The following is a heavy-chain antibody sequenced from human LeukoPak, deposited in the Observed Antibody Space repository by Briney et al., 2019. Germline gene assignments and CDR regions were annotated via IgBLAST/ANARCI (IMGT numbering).Heavy chain of an antibody. CDR1: GGSISSHY. J-gene: IGHJ5*02. CDR3: ARGDDYKSTLFDR. Sequence: SETLSLTCTVSGGSISSHYWNWIRQPPGKGLEWIGYISYSGTINYNPSLKSRLTISIDTSKNRFSLKLRSVTAADTAVYYCARGDDYKSTLFDRLGQGTLVTVSS. D-gene: IGHD5-24*01. V-gene: IGHV4-59*11. CDR2: ISYSGTI.